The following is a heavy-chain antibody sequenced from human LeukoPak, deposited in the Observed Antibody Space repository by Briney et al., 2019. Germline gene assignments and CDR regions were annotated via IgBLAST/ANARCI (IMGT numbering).Heavy chain of an antibody. CDR2: IIPNFGTA. CDR1: GGTFSGYA. V-gene: IGHV1-69*05. J-gene: IGHJ6*03. CDR3: ARAYFYYYYMDV. Sequence: SVTVSCKSSGGTFSGYAISRGRQAPGQGLGWMGGIIPNFGTANYAQKFQGRVTITTDESTSTAYMELSSLRSEDTAVYYCARAYFYYYYMDVWGKGTTVTVSS.